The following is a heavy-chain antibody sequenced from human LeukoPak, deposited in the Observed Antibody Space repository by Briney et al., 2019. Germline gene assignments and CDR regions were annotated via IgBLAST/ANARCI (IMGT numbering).Heavy chain of an antibody. D-gene: IGHD3-22*01. CDR1: GFTFSSYA. CDR2: ISGSGGST. Sequence: GGSLRLSCAASGFTFSSYAMSWVRQAPGKGLEWVSGISGSGGSTFYADSVKGRFTISRDKSKNTLYQQMNSLRAEDTAMYYCAKINDSSLYYALDYWGQGTLVTVSS. V-gene: IGHV3-23*01. J-gene: IGHJ4*02. CDR3: AKINDSSLYYALDY.